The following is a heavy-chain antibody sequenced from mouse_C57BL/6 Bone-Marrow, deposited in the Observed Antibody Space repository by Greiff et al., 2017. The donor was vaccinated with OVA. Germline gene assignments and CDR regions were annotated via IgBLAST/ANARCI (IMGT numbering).Heavy chain of an antibody. CDR3: ARPAVVARDAMDY. CDR2: IYIGNGYT. Sequence: VQLKESGAELVRPGSSVKMSCKTSGYTFTSYGINWVKQRPGQGLEWIGYIYIGNGYTEYNEKFKGKATLTSDTSSSTAYMQLSSLTSEDSAIYFCARPAVVARDAMDYWGQGTSVTVSS. D-gene: IGHD1-1*01. J-gene: IGHJ4*01. CDR1: GYTFTSYG. V-gene: IGHV1-58*01.